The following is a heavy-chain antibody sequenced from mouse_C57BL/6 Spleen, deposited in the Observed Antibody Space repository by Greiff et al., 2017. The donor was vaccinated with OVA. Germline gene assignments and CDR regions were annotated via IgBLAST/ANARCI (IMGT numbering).Heavy chain of an antibody. CDR3: ARRGLITTVVPYYFDY. D-gene: IGHD1-1*01. CDR1: GYTFTSYW. J-gene: IGHJ2*01. CDR2: IDPSDSYT. V-gene: IGHV1-59*01. Sequence: QVQLQQPGAELVRPGTSVKLSCKASGYTFTSYWMHWVKQRPGQGLEWIGVIDPSDSYTNYNQKFKGKATLTVDTSSSTAYMQLSSLTSEDSAVYYCARRGLITTVVPYYFDYWGQGTTLTVSS.